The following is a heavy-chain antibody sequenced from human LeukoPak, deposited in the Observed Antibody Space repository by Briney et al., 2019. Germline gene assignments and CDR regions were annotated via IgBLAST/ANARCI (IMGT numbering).Heavy chain of an antibody. V-gene: IGHV3-15*07. Sequence: PGGSLRLSCAASGFTFSNAWMNWVRQAPGKGLEWVGRIKSKTDGGTTDYAAPVKGRFTISRDDSKNTLYLQMNSLRAEDTAVYYCAKDALRIAVAGLFDYWGQGTLVTVSS. CDR1: GFTFSNAW. CDR3: AKDALRIAVAGLFDY. J-gene: IGHJ4*02. D-gene: IGHD6-19*01. CDR2: IKSKTDGGTT.